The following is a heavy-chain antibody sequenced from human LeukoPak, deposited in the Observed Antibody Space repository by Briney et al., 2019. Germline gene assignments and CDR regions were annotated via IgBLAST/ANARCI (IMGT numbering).Heavy chain of an antibody. D-gene: IGHD2-15*01. J-gene: IGHJ4*02. V-gene: IGHV1-2*02. CDR1: GYTFTGYY. CDR3: GRRRIDCSDTGCYVDY. Sequence: ASVKVSCKASGYTFTGYYIHWMRQAPGQGLEWMGWMNPNRGDTSYAQKFRGRVTMTRDTPINTGYMELSGLTSDDTAVYYCGRRRIDCSDTGCYVDYWGQGTLVTVSS. CDR2: MNPNRGDT.